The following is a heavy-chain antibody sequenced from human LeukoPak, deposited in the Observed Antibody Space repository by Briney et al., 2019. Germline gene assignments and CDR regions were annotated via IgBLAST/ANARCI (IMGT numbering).Heavy chain of an antibody. CDR3: ARSTNYGDYVRCYFDL. CDR1: GFSFSSYA. Sequence: PGGSLRLSCAASGFSFSSYAMSWVRQAPGKGLEWVSGIRGDGGSTYYADSVKGRFTISRDNSKNTLSLQMNSLRAEDTAVYFCARSTNYGDYVRCYFDLWGRGTLVTVSS. V-gene: IGHV3-23*01. D-gene: IGHD4-17*01. CDR2: IRGDGGST. J-gene: IGHJ2*01.